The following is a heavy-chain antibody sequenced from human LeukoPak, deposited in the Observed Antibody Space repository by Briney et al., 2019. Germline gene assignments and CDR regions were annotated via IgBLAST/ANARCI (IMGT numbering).Heavy chain of an antibody. CDR1: GGSISSYY. D-gene: IGHD1-1*01. CDR2: FYYSGST. Sequence: SETLSLTCTVSGGSISSYYWSWIRQPPGKGLEWIGYFYYSGSTNYNPSLKSRVTILVDKSKNQFSLKLSSVTAADTAVYYCARSQLLPQDAFNIWGQGTMVTVSS. J-gene: IGHJ3*02. CDR3: ARSQLLPQDAFNI. V-gene: IGHV4-59*01.